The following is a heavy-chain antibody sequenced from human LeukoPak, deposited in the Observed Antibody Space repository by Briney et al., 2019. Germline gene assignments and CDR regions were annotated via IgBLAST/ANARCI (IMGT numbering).Heavy chain of an antibody. CDR1: GFTFSSYE. CDR3: AELGITMIGGV. D-gene: IGHD3-10*02. CDR2: ISSSGSTI. V-gene: IGHV3-48*03. J-gene: IGHJ6*04. Sequence: GGSLRLSCAASGFTFSSYEMNWVRQAPGKGLEWVSYISSSGSTIYYADSVKGRFTISRDNAKNSLYLEMNSLRAEDTAVYYCAELGITMIGGVWGKGTTVTISS.